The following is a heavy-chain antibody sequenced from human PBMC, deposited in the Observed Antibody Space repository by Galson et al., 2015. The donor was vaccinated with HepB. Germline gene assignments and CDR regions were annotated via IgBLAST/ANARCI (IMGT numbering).Heavy chain of an antibody. Sequence: PALVIPSQTLTLTCTFPGFSLRTSGVGVGWIRQPPGKALEWLALIYLDDDKRYSPSLKSKLTITKDTSKNQVVLTMTNMDPGDTATYCCAHRRRRLWFDYWGQGTLVTVSS. J-gene: IGHJ4*02. CDR3: AHRRRRLWFDY. D-gene: IGHD2-21*01. CDR1: GFSLRTSGVG. V-gene: IGHV2-5*02. CDR2: IYLDDDK.